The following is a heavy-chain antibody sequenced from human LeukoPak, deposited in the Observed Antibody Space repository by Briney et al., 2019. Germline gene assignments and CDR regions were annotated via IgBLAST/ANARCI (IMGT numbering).Heavy chain of an antibody. CDR3: ARVGTYYRSLDY. Sequence: SETLSLTCTVSGGSINDASWNWIRKPPGQGLEWIGYIYHSGGTNYNPSLKSRVTVSLDTSKNQFSLKLSSVTAADTAVYYCARVGTYYRSLDYWGQGTLATVSS. CDR1: GGSINDAS. V-gene: IGHV4-59*01. J-gene: IGHJ4*02. CDR2: IYHSGGT. D-gene: IGHD3-10*01.